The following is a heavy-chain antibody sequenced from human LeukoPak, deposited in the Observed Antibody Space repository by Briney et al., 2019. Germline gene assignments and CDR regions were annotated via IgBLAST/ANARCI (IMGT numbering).Heavy chain of an antibody. CDR1: GFAFSTYD. V-gene: IGHV3-23*01. CDR2: ISGSGGSA. CDR3: AKVLRRWTHALLFDS. D-gene: IGHD3-16*01. J-gene: IGHJ4*02. Sequence: PGGSLRLSCAASGFAFSTYDMGWVRQAPGKGLEWVSVISGSGGSAYYADSVKGRFTISRDNSKNTLYPQMNSLRAEDTAVYYCAKVLRRWTHALLFDSWGQGTLVTVSS.